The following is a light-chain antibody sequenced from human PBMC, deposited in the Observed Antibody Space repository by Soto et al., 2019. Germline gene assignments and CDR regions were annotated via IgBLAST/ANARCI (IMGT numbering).Light chain of an antibody. J-gene: IGLJ3*02. V-gene: IGLV2-14*03. CDR1: SSDVGGYKF. CDR2: DVS. Sequence: QAVVTQPASVSGSPGQSITISCTGTSSDVGGYKFVSWYQHHPGKAPKLMIYDVSDRPSGVSNRFSGSKSGNTASLTISGLQAEDEADYYCSSYASSSTLVFGGGTKLTVL. CDR3: SSYASSSTLV.